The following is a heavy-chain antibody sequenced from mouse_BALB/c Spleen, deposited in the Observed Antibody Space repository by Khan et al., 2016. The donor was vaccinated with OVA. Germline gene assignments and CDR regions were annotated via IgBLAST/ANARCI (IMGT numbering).Heavy chain of an antibody. D-gene: IGHD2-13*01. CDR3: ARGDEGDFDY. V-gene: IGHV3-2*02. Sequence: VQLKESGPGLVKPSQSLSLICTVTGYSITSDYAWNWIRQFPGNKLEWMGFISYSGNTNYNESLKSRISITRDTSKNQFFLHLNSVTTEDTATYYCARGDEGDFDYWGQGTTLTVS. CDR2: ISYSGNT. J-gene: IGHJ2*01. CDR1: GYSITSDYA.